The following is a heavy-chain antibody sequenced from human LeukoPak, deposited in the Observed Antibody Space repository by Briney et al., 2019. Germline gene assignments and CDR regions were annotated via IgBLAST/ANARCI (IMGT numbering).Heavy chain of an antibody. CDR1: GFXFSSYW. CDR3: ARENADFDY. V-gene: IGHV3-74*01. Sequence: GGSLRLSCAASGFXFSSYWIHWVRQAPGKGLVWVSRINSDRSSTSYADSVKGRFTISRDNAKNTLYLQMNSLRAEDTAVYYCARENADFDYWGQGTLVTVSS. J-gene: IGHJ4*02. CDR2: INSDRSST.